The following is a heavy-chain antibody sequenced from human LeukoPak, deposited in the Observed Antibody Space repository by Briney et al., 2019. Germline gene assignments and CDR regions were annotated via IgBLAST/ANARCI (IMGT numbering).Heavy chain of an antibody. CDR3: ASSGRYYCGMDV. J-gene: IGHJ6*02. CDR1: GYTFTSYG. Sequence: ASVKVSCNASGYTFTSYGISWVRQAPGQGLEWVGWISAYNGNTNYAQKLQGRVTMTTDTSTSTAYMELRSLRSDDTAVYYCASSGRYYCGMDVWGQGTTVTVSS. V-gene: IGHV1-18*01. D-gene: IGHD2-15*01. CDR2: ISAYNGNT.